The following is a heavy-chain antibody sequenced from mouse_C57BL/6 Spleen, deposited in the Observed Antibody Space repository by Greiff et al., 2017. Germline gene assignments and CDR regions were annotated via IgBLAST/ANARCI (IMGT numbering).Heavy chain of an antibody. J-gene: IGHJ4*01. D-gene: IGHD3-3*01. CDR2: INPSNGGT. CDR1: GYTFTSYW. Sequence: QVQLQQPGTELVKPGASVKLSCKASGYTFTSYWMHWVKQRPGQGLEWIGNINPSNGGTNYNEKFKSKATLTVDKSSSTAYMQRSSLTSEDSAVYYCARGRGDLYAMDYWGQGTSVTVSS. V-gene: IGHV1-53*01. CDR3: ARGRGDLYAMDY.